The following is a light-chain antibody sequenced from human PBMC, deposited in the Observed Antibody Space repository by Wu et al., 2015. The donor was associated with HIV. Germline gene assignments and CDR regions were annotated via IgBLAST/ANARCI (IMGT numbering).Light chain of an antibody. CDR3: QHLNKFPIT. V-gene: IGKV1-9*01. Sequence: IQLTQSPSSLSASMGDKVTITCRASQDISSYSAWYQQKPGEAPKLLIYTATTLQSGVSSRFSGSGSGTDFALTISSLQPEDFATYFCQHLNKFPITFGGGTKLEIK. J-gene: IGKJ4*01. CDR2: TAT. CDR1: QDISSY.